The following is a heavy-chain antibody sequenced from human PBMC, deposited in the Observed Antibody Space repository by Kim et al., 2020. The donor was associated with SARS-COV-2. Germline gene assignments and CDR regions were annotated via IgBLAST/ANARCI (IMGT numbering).Heavy chain of an antibody. D-gene: IGHD2-2*01. V-gene: IGHV1-18*01. CDR1: GYTFTSYG. Sequence: ASVKVSCKASGYTFTSYGISWVRQAPGQGLEWMGWISAYNGNTNYAQKLQGRVTMTTDTSTSTAYMELRSLRSDDTAVYYCARDRGVVVPAAIRGDYYYGMDVWGQGTTVTVSS. J-gene: IGHJ6*02. CDR2: ISAYNGNT. CDR3: ARDRGVVVPAAIRGDYYYGMDV.